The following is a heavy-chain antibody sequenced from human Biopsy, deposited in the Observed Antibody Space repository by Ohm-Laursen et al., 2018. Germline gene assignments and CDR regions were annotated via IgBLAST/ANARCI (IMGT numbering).Heavy chain of an antibody. V-gene: IGHV4-34*12. J-gene: IGHJ5*02. Sequence: DILSLTCAVYGESFSGYYWTWIRQPPGKGLEWIGSIFYRGSTHYKPSLKSRVNISVDTSKNQFSLKLNSVTAADTAVYYCARDYDTSGYYYVSWGQGTLVTVSS. CDR3: ARDYDTSGYYYVS. D-gene: IGHD3-22*01. CDR2: IFYRGST. CDR1: GESFSGYY.